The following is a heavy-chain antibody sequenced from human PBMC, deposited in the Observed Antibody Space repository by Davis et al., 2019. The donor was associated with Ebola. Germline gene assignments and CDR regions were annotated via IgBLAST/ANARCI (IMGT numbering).Heavy chain of an antibody. CDR2: IVVGSGNT. CDR1: AFTFTSSA. J-gene: IGHJ6*02. D-gene: IGHD4-17*01. V-gene: IGHV1-58*02. CDR3: AATLDYGDSIYYCYGMDV. Sequence: SALVSCYASAFTFTSSAMQWVRQARGQRLEWIGWIVVGSGNTNYAQKFQERVTITRDMSTSTAYMELSSLRSEDTAVYYCAATLDYGDSIYYCYGMDVWGQGTTVTVSS.